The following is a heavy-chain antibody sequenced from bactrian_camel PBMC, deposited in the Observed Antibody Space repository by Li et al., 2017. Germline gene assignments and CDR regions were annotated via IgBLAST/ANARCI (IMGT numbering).Heavy chain of an antibody. CDR2: IDTGDGST. CDR1: GYTFNTYS. D-gene: IGHD7*01. J-gene: IGHJ4*01. Sequence: HVQLVESGGGSALAGGSVRLSCAASGYTFNTYSWFRQAPGQEREGVAAIDTGDGSTYYLNSVEGRFTISHDNAKNTLYLQMNSLKPEDTAIYYCAADPRNGAPCVSTTRLEEAYHYWGLGTQVTVS. V-gene: IGHV3S1*01. CDR3: AADPRNGAPCVSTTRLEEAYHY.